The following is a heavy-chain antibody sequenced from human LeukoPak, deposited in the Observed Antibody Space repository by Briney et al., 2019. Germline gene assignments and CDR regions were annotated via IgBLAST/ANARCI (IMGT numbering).Heavy chain of an antibody. CDR1: GGSISSYY. J-gene: IGHJ3*02. Sequence: PSETLSLTCTVSGGSISSYYWSWIRQSAGKGLEWIGRIYTSGSTNYNPSLKSRVTMSVDTSKNQFSLKLSSVTAADTAVYYCARDHVLRYFDWLEAFDIWGQGTMVTVSS. V-gene: IGHV4-4*07. CDR2: IYTSGST. CDR3: ARDHVLRYFDWLEAFDI. D-gene: IGHD3-9*01.